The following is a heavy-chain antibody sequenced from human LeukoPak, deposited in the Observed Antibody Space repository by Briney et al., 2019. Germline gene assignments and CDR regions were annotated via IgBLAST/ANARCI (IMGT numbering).Heavy chain of an antibody. D-gene: IGHD3-22*01. CDR1: GYTFTIYY. Sequence: ASVKVSCKASGYTFTIYYMHWLRQAPGQGLDWMGIINPSGGSTSYAQKLQGRVTMTRDTSTSTVYMELSSLRSEDTAVYYCARPRVPHYYDSSGYLDAFDIWGQGTMVTVSS. V-gene: IGHV1-46*04. CDR3: ARPRVPHYYDSSGYLDAFDI. J-gene: IGHJ3*02. CDR2: INPSGGST.